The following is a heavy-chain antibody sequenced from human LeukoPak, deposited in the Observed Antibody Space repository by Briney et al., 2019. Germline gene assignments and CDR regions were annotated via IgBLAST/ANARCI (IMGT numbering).Heavy chain of an antibody. Sequence: SETLYVTCTASGGSISSYFWSWIGQPPVKGLHWIGYIYYSGSTNYNPSLKSRVTISVDTSKNQFSLKLSSVTAADTAVYYCARHVSNYYGSFDYWGQGTLVTVSS. CDR2: IYYSGST. CDR1: GGSISSYF. CDR3: ARHVSNYYGSFDY. D-gene: IGHD3-10*01. J-gene: IGHJ4*02. V-gene: IGHV4-59*08.